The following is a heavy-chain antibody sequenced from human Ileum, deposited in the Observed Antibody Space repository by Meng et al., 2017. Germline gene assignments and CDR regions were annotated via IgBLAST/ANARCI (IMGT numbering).Heavy chain of an antibody. J-gene: IGHJ4*02. CDR3: VREQYESRGH. CDR2: IYSGGST. Sequence: ARLGESGGGLGRPGGSLKLPCAAAGFSFSDSSMHWVPQAPGKGLEWVSVIYSGGSTYYADSVKGRFTISRDNSRNTLYLQMNSLRADDTAVYYCVREQYESRGHWGQGTLVTVSS. D-gene: IGHD3-22*01. V-gene: IGHV3-53*01. CDR1: GFSFSDSS.